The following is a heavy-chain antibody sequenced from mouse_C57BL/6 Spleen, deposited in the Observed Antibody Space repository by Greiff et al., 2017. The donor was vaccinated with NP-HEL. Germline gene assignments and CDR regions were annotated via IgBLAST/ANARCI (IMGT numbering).Heavy chain of an antibody. CDR3: AREFPYYYAMDY. Sequence: QVQLQQPGTELVKPGASVKLSCKASGYTFTSYWMHWVKQRPGQGLEWIGNINPSNGGTNYNEKFKSKATLTVDKSSSTAYMQLSSLTSEDSAFYYCAREFPYYYAMDYWGQGTSVTVSS. CDR1: GYTFTSYW. V-gene: IGHV1-53*01. CDR2: INPSNGGT. J-gene: IGHJ4*01.